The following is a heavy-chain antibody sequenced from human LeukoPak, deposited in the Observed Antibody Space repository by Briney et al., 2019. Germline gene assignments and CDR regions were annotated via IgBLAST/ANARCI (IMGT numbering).Heavy chain of an antibody. V-gene: IGHV4-59*08. CDR3: ARHHYDSSGYYEFDP. Sequence: SETLSLTCTVSGGSISSYYWSWIRQPPGKGLEWIGYIYYSGSTNYNPSLKSRVTISVDTSKNQFSLKLSSVTAADTAVYYCARHHYDSSGYYEFDPWGQGTLVTVSS. CDR2: IYYSGST. J-gene: IGHJ5*02. CDR1: GGSISSYY. D-gene: IGHD3-22*01.